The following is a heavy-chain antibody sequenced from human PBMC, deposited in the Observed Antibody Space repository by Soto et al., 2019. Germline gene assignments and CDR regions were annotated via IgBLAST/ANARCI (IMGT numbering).Heavy chain of an antibody. Sequence: VRWILQPPGKALEWLSLIDCDDVKYYSTSLKTRLNISMDTSKNQVVLTMTNMDPVDISMYYCARIDSSGYDFDFRGQG. CDR3: ARIDSSGYDFDF. CDR2: IDCDDVK. V-gene: IGHV2-70*01. J-gene: IGHJ4*02. D-gene: IGHD3-22*01.